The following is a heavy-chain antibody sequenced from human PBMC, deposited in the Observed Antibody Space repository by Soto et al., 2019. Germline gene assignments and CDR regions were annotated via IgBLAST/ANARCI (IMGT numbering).Heavy chain of an antibody. Sequence: PGGSLRLSCAASGFTFSAVYMSWIRQAPNKGLEYISYISSSGTSANYADSVKGRFTISRDNAKNSLYLQMNSLRAEDTAVYYCARDRGAVTGQYFDYWGQGALVTVPQ. CDR3: ARDRGAVTGQYFDY. CDR2: ISSSGTSA. V-gene: IGHV3-11*05. D-gene: IGHD6-19*01. CDR1: GFTFSAVY. J-gene: IGHJ4*02.